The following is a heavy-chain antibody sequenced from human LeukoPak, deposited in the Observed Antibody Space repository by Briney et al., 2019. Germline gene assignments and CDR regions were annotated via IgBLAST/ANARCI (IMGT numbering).Heavy chain of an antibody. CDR1: GFTFSSYA. J-gene: IGHJ6*02. Sequence: GGSLRLSCAASGFTFSSYAMHWVRQAPGKGLEWVAVISYDGSNKYYADSVKGRFTISRDNSKNTLYLQMNSLRAEDMAVYYCATDLRGYCSGGSCPPGHYYGMDVWGQGTTVTVSS. V-gene: IGHV3-30-3*01. CDR3: ATDLRGYCSGGSCPPGHYYGMDV. D-gene: IGHD2-15*01. CDR2: ISYDGSNK.